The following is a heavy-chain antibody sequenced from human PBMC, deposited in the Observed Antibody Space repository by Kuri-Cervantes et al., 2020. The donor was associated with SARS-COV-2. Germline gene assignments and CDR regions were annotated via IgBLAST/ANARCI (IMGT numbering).Heavy chain of an antibody. CDR1: GGSISSSSYY. J-gene: IGHJ4*02. CDR2: IYYSGST. V-gene: IGHV4-39*07. Sequence: GSLRLSCTVSGGSISSSSYYWGWIRKPPGKGLEWIGSIYYSGSTYYNPSLKSRVTISVDTSKNQFSLKLSSVTAADTAVYYCARVRAKVGGNVDYWGQGTLVTVSS. D-gene: IGHD4-23*01. CDR3: ARVRAKVGGNVDY.